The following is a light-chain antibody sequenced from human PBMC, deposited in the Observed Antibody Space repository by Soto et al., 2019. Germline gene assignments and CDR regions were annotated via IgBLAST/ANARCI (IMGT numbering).Light chain of an antibody. CDR3: GSWDSSLTDNV. CDR1: TSNVANNF. CDR2: DDI. J-gene: IGLJ1*01. Sequence: QSVLTQPPSVSAAPGQKVTISCSGTTSNVANNFVSWYQQFPGKAPKLLIYDDIRRPSGIPDRFSASKSGTSATLGITGLQTGDEADYYCGSWDSSLTDNVFGNLTKLTV. V-gene: IGLV1-51*01.